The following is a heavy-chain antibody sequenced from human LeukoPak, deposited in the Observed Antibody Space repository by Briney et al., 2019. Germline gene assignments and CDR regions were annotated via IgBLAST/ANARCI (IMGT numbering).Heavy chain of an antibody. Sequence: GSSVKVSCKASGGTFSSYDMSWVRQAPGQGLEWMGGIIPIFGTANYAQKFQGRVTITADESTSTAYMELSSLRSEDTAVYYCARHSSGYTFGYSVDYWGQGTLVTVSS. CDR1: GGTFSSYD. J-gene: IGHJ4*02. CDR3: ARHSSGYTFGYSVDY. D-gene: IGHD5-18*01. V-gene: IGHV1-69*01. CDR2: IIPIFGTA.